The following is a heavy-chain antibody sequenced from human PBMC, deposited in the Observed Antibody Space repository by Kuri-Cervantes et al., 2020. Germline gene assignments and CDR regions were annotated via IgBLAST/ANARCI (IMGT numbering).Heavy chain of an antibody. CDR2: IYYSGST. Sequence: SETLSLTCIVSGDSFRTSTYSWGWIRQSPGKGLEWIGYIYYSGSTNYNPSLKSRVTISVDTSKNQFSLKLSSVTAADTAVYYCARAPLSIFDYWGQGTLVTVSS. CDR3: ARAPLSIFDY. D-gene: IGHD2-15*01. V-gene: IGHV4-61*01. CDR1: GDSFRTSTYS. J-gene: IGHJ4*02.